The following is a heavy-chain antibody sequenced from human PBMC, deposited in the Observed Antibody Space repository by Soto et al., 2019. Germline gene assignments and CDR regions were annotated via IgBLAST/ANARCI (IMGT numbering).Heavy chain of an antibody. CDR2: VYWDGEK. D-gene: IGHD2-2*01. J-gene: IGHJ4*02. V-gene: IGHV2-5*02. Sequence: QITLKESGPTLVKPTQTLTLTCTFSGFSLSTSGVGVGWVRQPPGNALEWLALVYWDGEKRYSPSLKSRLTITKDTSKNQVVLTMTNVDPVDTATYYCAHRPNCWSTSCFYFDYWGQGILVTVSS. CDR3: AHRPNCWSTSCFYFDY. CDR1: GFSLSTSGVG.